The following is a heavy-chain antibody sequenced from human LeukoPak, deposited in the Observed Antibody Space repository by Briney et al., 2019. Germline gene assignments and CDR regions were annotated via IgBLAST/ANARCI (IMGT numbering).Heavy chain of an antibody. J-gene: IGHJ5*02. CDR2: INSSGGTT. CDR3: ARAGYCSGGSCSEP. CDR1: GYIFTRYY. D-gene: IGHD2-15*01. V-gene: IGHV1-46*01. Sequence: GASVKVSCKASGYIFTRYYMHWVRQAPGQGLEWMGIINSSGGTTNYAQKLQGRVTMTTDTSTSTAYMELRSLRSDDTAVYYCARAGYCSGGSCSEPWGQGTLVTVSS.